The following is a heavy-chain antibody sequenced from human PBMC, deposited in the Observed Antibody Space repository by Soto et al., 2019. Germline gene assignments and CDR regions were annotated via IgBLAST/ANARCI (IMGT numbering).Heavy chain of an antibody. CDR1: GFTFSSYS. V-gene: IGHV3-21*01. D-gene: IGHD3-22*01. CDR3: ARALYYYDSSGYYGS. J-gene: IGHJ5*02. CDR2: ISSSSSYI. Sequence: GSLRLSCAASGFTFSSYSMNLVRQAPGKGLEWVSSISSSSSYIYYADSVKGRFTISRDNAKNSLYLQMNSLRAEDTAVYYCARALYYYDSSGYYGSWGQGTLVTVSS.